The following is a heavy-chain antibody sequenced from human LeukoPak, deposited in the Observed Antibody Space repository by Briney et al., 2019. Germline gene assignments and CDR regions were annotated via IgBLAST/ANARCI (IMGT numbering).Heavy chain of an antibody. CDR2: MSYDGSII. D-gene: IGHD4-17*01. J-gene: IGHJ4*02. Sequence: GGSLRLSCAASGFTFSSYGMHWVRQAPGKGLEWVAVMSYDGSIIYYADSVKGRFTISRDNSKNTLYLQINSLRPEDTAVYYCAREVSATVTPFDYWGQGTLVTVSS. V-gene: IGHV3-30*19. CDR3: AREVSATVTPFDY. CDR1: GFTFSSYG.